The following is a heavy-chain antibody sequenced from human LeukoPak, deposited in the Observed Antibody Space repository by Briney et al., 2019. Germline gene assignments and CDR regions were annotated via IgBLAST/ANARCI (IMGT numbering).Heavy chain of an antibody. V-gene: IGHV4-39*01. CDR2: IYYSGST. CDR1: GGSISSSSYY. Sequence: SEALSLTCTVSGGSISSSSYYWGWIRQPPGKGLEWIGSIYYSGSTYYNPSLKSRVTISVDTSKNQFSLKLSSVTAADTAVYYCARQPYAYSSLDYWGQGTLVTVSS. CDR3: ARQPYAYSSLDY. D-gene: IGHD5-18*01. J-gene: IGHJ4*02.